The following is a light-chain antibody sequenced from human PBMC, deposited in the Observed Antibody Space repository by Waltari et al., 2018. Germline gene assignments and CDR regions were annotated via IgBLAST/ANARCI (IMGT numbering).Light chain of an antibody. CDR2: KAS. CDR1: QTIGNY. V-gene: IGKV1-5*03. Sequence: DIQMTQSPSTLSASVGDRVTITCRASQTIGNYLAWYQQKPGRAPKLLMYKASSLEGGVPSRFSGSGSGTDFTLTISSLQPDDFATYYCQQFESYPWTFGQGTKVEIK. CDR3: QQFESYPWT. J-gene: IGKJ1*01.